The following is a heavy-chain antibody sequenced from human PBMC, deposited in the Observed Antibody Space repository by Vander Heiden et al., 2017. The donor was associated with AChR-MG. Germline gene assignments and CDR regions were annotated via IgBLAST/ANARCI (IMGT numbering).Heavy chain of an antibody. D-gene: IGHD5-18*01. J-gene: IGHJ6*02. CDR3: ASQTPDTAMAPTPTWGMDV. V-gene: IGHV4-61*02. CDR1: GGSIRSGSYY. CDR2: IYTSGST. Sequence: QVQLQESGPGLVKPSQTLSLTCTGSGGSIRSGSYYWSWIRQPAGKGLEWIGRIYTSGSTNYNPSLKSRVTISVDTSKNQFSLKLSSVTAADTAVYYCASQTPDTAMAPTPTWGMDVWGQGTTVTVSS.